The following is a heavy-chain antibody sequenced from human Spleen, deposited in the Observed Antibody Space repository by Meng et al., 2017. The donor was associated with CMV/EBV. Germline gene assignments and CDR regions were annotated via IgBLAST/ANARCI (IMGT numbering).Heavy chain of an antibody. V-gene: IGHV3-23*03. D-gene: IGHD5-24*01. CDR3: AKDSWGRDGYNYFDY. J-gene: IGHJ4*02. CDR1: GSTFSSYA. Sequence: GESLKISCAASGSTFSSYAMSWVRQAPGKGLEWVSVIHSGGSSTYYADSVKGRFTITRDNSKNTLYLQMNSLRAEDTAVYYCAKDSWGRDGYNYFDYWGQGTLVTVSS. CDR2: IHSGGSST.